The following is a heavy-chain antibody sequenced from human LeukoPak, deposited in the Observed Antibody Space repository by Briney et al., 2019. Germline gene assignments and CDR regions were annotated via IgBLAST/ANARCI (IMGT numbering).Heavy chain of an antibody. CDR1: GGSFSGYY. Sequence: SETLSLTCAVYGGSFSGYYWSWIRQPPGKGLEWIGEINHSGSTNYNPSLKSRVTISVDTSKNQFSLKLSSVTAADTAVYYCAREKTGLDGMDVWGQGSTVTVSS. V-gene: IGHV4-34*01. CDR2: INHSGST. CDR3: AREKTGLDGMDV. J-gene: IGHJ6*02.